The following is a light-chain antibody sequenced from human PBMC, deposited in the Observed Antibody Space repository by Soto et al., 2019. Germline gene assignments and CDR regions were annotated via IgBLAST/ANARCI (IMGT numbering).Light chain of an antibody. CDR3: QTYNSATFT. CDR2: AAS. CDR1: QGISNY. V-gene: IGKV1-27*01. J-gene: IGKJ3*01. Sequence: DIQMTQSPSSLSASVGDRVTITCRASQGISNYLAWYQQKPGKVPKLLIYAASTLQSGVPSRFRGSGSGTDFTLTISSLQPEDVANYYCQTYNSATFTFGPGTKVDIK.